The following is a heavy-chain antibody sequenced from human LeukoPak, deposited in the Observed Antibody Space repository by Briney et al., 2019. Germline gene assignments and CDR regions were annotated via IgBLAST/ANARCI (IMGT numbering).Heavy chain of an antibody. CDR1: GFTFNKYW. CDR2: VNQDGTEK. CDR3: ARVSGSRTGYFDY. J-gene: IGHJ4*02. Sequence: GGSLRLSCAASGFTFNKYWMTWVRQAPGKGLEWVANVNQDGTEKYYVDSVKGRFNISRDNAKNSLYLHMNSLRAEDTAVYYCARVSGSRTGYFDYWGQGTLVTVSS. V-gene: IGHV3-7*01. D-gene: IGHD7-27*01.